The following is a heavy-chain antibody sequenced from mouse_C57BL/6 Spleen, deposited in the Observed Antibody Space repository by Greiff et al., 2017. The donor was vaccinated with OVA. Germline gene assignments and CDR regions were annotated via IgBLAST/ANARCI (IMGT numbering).Heavy chain of an antibody. CDR3: ARRGYYDAMDY. CDR1: GYAFTNYL. J-gene: IGHJ4*01. D-gene: IGHD2-2*01. V-gene: IGHV1-54*01. Sequence: QVQLQQSGAELARPGTSVKVSCKASGYAFTNYLIEWVKQRPGQGLEWIGVINPGSGGTNYNEKFKGKATLTADKSSSTAYMQLSSLTSEDSAVYFCARRGYYDAMDYWGQGTSVTVSS. CDR2: INPGSGGT.